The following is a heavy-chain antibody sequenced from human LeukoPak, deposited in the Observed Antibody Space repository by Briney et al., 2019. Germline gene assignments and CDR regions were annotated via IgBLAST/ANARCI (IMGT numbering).Heavy chain of an antibody. CDR1: GGSISSGSYY. D-gene: IGHD6-19*01. Sequence: SETLSLTCTVSGGSISSGSYYWSWIRQPPGKGLEWIGYIYYSGSTSYNPSLKSRVTISVGTSKNQFSLKLSSVTAADTAVYYCARDLGSGWYVDYWGQGTLVTVSS. V-gene: IGHV4-30-4*01. CDR3: ARDLGSGWYVDY. CDR2: IYYSGST. J-gene: IGHJ4*02.